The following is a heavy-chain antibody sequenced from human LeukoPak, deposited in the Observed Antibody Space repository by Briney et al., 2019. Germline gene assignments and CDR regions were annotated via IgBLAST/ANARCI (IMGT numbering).Heavy chain of an antibody. CDR2: IYYSGST. Sequence: SETLSLTCTVSGGSISSYYWSWIRQPPGKGLEWIGYIYYSGSTNYNPSLKSRVTISVDTSKNQFSLKLSSVTAADTAVYYCAAVPAAIQWFTLDHWGQGTLVTVSS. J-gene: IGHJ4*02. CDR3: AAVPAAIQWFTLDH. D-gene: IGHD2-2*02. CDR1: GGSISSYY. V-gene: IGHV4-59*01.